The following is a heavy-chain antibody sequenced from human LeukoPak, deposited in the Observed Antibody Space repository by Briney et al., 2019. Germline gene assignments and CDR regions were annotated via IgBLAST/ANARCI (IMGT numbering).Heavy chain of an antibody. Sequence: PSETLSLTCTVSGGPLSSFYWSWIRQPPGKGLEWFGYVYSSGTTNYNPSLKSRVTISIDTSKSQFPLKVTSVTAADTAVYYCAASGSVERGTFHIWGQGTVVTVSS. J-gene: IGHJ3*02. V-gene: IGHV4-59*01. CDR3: AASGSVERGTFHI. D-gene: IGHD3-10*01. CDR1: GGPLSSFY. CDR2: VYSSGTT.